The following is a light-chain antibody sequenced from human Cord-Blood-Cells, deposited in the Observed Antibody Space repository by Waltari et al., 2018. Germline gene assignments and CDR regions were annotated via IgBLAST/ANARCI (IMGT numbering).Light chain of an antibody. CDR1: QSINSY. Sequence: DIEMTQSPSSLSASVGDRVTITCRASQSINSYLNRYQQKPGKAPKLLIYAASILQSGVRSRFGGGGAVTDFTLAIGSGRPEEFATEYWQQSYSTPITFRQGRRQEMK. J-gene: IGKJ5*01. CDR3: QQSYSTPIT. CDR2: AAS. V-gene: IGKV1-39*01.